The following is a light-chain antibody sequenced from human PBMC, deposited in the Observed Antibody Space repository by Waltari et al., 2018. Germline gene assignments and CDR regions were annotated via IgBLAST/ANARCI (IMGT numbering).Light chain of an antibody. CDR3: AAWDDSLSGRV. V-gene: IGLV1-47*03. CDR1: NSNIGSHN. J-gene: IGLJ3*02. Sequence: QSVLTQPPSASGTPGQGVILSCSGRNSNIGSHNLYWYQHLPGTAPKLLIYKNNQRPSGVPERFSGSKSGTSASLAISGLWSEDEADYYCAAWDDSLSGRVFGGGTKLTVL. CDR2: KNN.